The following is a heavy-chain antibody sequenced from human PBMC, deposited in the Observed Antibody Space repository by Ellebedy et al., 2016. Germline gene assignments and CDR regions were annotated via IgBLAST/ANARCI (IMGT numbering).Heavy chain of an antibody. D-gene: IGHD4-17*01. V-gene: IGHV4-39*01. J-gene: IGHJ4*02. Sequence: SETLSLXCTVSGGSISYTYDYWVWIRQPPGKGLEWIGSIYYTGSTYYNPSLKSRVTISVDTSKNQFPLRLSSVIAVDTAVYYCARLPLADYDFDYWGQGTLVTVFS. CDR1: GGSISYTYDY. CDR2: IYYTGST. CDR3: ARLPLADYDFDY.